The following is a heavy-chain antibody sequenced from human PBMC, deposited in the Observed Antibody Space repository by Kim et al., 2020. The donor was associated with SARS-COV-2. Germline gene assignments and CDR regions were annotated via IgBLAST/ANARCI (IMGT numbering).Heavy chain of an antibody. D-gene: IGHD3-22*01. V-gene: IGHV3-74*01. Sequence: GKGRFTISRDNAKNTLYLHMNSLRPEDTAVYYCARAGDYDRRGYSGFVHHWGQGALVTVSS. J-gene: IGHJ1*01. CDR3: ARAGDYDRRGYSGFVHH.